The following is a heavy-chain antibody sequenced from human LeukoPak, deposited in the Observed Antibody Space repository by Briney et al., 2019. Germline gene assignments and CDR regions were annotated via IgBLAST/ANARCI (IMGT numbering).Heavy chain of an antibody. Sequence: PSDTLPLTCTVWGGSISSYYGSCLRQPPGKGREGIGYIYYSGSNNYNPALKSRVHISVDKSKNPFSLKLSSVTAADTGVYYWARGSGIVGAIFDYWGQGTLVSVSS. CDR2: IYYSGSN. CDR1: GGSISSYY. D-gene: IGHD1-26*01. J-gene: IGHJ4*02. CDR3: ARGSGIVGAIFDY. V-gene: IGHV4-59*08.